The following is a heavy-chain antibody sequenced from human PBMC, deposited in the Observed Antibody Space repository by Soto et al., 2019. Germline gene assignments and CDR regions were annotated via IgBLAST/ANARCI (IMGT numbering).Heavy chain of an antibody. V-gene: IGHV1-18*04. CDR2: ISGYNGNT. CDR3: ARDVFCGGAPACPDMDV. J-gene: IGHJ6*02. CDR1: GYTFSGYS. D-gene: IGHD2-21*01. Sequence: AAVKVSCKASGYTFSGYSITWVRQAPGQGLEWMGRISGYNGNTNYARTLRGRLTLTTDTSTSTAYMELRSLTSDDTAVYYCARDVFCGGAPACPDMDVWGQGTTVTVSS.